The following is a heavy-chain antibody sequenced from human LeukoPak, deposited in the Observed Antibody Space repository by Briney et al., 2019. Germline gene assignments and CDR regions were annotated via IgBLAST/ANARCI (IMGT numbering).Heavy chain of an antibody. J-gene: IGHJ4*02. CDR1: GFTFSDYW. V-gene: IGHV3-74*01. Sequence: GGSLRLSCAASGFTFSDYWMHWVRQVPGKGLVWVSHINSDGSSTSYADSVKGRFTISRDNAKNTLYLQMNSLRAEDTAVYYCARGLIVGAGTDYWGQGTLVTVPS. D-gene: IGHD1-26*01. CDR2: INSDGSST. CDR3: ARGLIVGAGTDY.